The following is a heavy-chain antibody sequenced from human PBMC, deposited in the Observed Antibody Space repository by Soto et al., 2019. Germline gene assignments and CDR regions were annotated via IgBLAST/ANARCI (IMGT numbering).Heavy chain of an antibody. D-gene: IGHD6-19*01. CDR2: ISSSSSYI. CDR1: GFTFSSYS. J-gene: IGHJ6*02. Sequence: VQLVESGGGLVKPGGSLRLSCAASGFTFSSYSMNWVRQAPGKGLEWVSSISSSSSYIYYADSVKGRFTISRDNAKNSLYLQMNSLRAEDTAVYYCARDWIAVAEMDVWGQGTTVTVSS. V-gene: IGHV3-21*01. CDR3: ARDWIAVAEMDV.